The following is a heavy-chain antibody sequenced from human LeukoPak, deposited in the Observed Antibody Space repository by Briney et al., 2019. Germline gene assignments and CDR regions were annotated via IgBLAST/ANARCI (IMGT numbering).Heavy chain of an antibody. CDR1: GGTFSSYA. V-gene: IGHV1-46*01. Sequence: GASVKVSCKASGGTFSSYAISWVRQAPGQGLEWMGIINPSGGSTSYAQKFQGRVTMTRDTSTSTVYMELSSLRSEDTAVYYCAREPYDSSGQPRSGFDYWGQGTLVTVSS. CDR3: AREPYDSSGQPRSGFDY. D-gene: IGHD3-22*01. CDR2: INPSGGST. J-gene: IGHJ4*02.